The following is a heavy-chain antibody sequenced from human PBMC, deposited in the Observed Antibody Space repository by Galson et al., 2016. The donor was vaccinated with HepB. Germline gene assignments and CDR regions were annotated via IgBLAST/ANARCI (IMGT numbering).Heavy chain of an antibody. CDR3: ACLDTAMVHSSDY. Sequence: SLRLSCAASGFMFSNHWMSWVRQAPGKGLEWVACIKGDDSEKHYIDSVKGRFTISRDNAKNSLYLQMNMMRAEDTAIYYCACLDTAMVHSSDYWGQGSLVAGSS. CDR1: GFMFSNHW. CDR2: IKGDDSEK. J-gene: IGHJ4*02. V-gene: IGHV3-7*03. D-gene: IGHD5-18*01.